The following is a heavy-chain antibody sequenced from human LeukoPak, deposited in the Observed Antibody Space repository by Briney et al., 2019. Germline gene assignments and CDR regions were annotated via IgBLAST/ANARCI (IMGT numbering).Heavy chain of an antibody. CDR3: VRGLKVGVTPVGADS. D-gene: IGHD1-26*01. CDR1: GFTFSRYD. J-gene: IGHJ4*02. Sequence: GGSLRLSCAASGFTFSRYDMHWVRQATGKGLEWVSAIGTAGDTYYPGSVKGRFTISRENAKNSLYLQMNSLRAEDTAVYYCVRGLKVGVTPVGADSWGQGTLVIVSS. V-gene: IGHV3-13*01. CDR2: IGTAGDT.